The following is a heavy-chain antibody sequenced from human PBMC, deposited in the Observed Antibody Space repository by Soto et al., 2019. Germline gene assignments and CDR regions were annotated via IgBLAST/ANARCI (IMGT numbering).Heavy chain of an antibody. CDR2: IYYSGST. Sequence: SETLSLTCTVSGGSISSGGYYWSWIRQHPGKGLEWIGYIYYSGSTYYNPSLKSRVTISVDTSKNQFSLKLSSVTAADTAVYYCARDHKDSSSGLYYFDYWGQGTLVTVSS. J-gene: IGHJ4*02. D-gene: IGHD6-6*01. CDR1: GGSISSGGYY. CDR3: ARDHKDSSSGLYYFDY. V-gene: IGHV4-31*03.